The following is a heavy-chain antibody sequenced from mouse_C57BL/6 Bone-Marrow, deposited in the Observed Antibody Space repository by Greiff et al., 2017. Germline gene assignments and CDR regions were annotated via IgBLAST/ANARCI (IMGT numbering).Heavy chain of an antibody. CDR1: GFNFNTYA. J-gene: IGHJ3*01. Sequence: DVKLQESGGGLVQPKGSFKFSCAASGFNFNTYAMHLVRQAPGKGLEWVARIRSKSSNYATYSADSVKDSFTISRDDSQSMPYLQMNNLKTEDAAMYFCVRCDYPGFAYWGQGTLVTVSA. V-gene: IGHV10-3*01. CDR3: VRCDYPGFAY. D-gene: IGHD2-4*01. CDR2: IRSKSSNYAT.